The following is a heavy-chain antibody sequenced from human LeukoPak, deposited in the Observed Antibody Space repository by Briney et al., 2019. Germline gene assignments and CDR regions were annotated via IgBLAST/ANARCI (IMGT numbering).Heavy chain of an antibody. V-gene: IGHV1-18*01. Sequence: ASVKVSFKASGYTFTSYGISWVRQAPGQGLEWMGWISAYNGNTNYAQKLQGRVTMTTDTSTSTAYMELRSLRSDDTAVYYCARANDYYDSSGYYYWYFDLWGRGTLVTVSS. CDR2: ISAYNGNT. D-gene: IGHD3-22*01. CDR1: GYTFTSYG. CDR3: ARANDYYDSSGYYYWYFDL. J-gene: IGHJ2*01.